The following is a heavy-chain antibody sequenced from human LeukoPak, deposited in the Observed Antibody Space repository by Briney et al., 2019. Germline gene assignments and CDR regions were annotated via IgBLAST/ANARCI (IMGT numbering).Heavy chain of an antibody. CDR2: ISAYNGNT. CDR1: GYTFTGYY. CDR3: ARVPAARLNWFDP. D-gene: IGHD2-15*01. Sequence: AASVKVSCKASGYTFTGYYMHWVRQAPGQGLEWMGWISAYNGNTNYAQKLQGRVTMTTDTSTSTAYMELRSLRSDDTAVYYCARVPAARLNWFDPWGQGTLVTVSS. V-gene: IGHV1-18*04. J-gene: IGHJ5*02.